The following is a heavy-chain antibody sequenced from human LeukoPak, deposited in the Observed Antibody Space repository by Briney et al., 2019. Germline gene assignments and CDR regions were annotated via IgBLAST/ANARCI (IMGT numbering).Heavy chain of an antibody. D-gene: IGHD2-2*01. CDR2: INHSGST. CDR1: GGSFSGYY. Sequence: PSETLSLTCAVYGGSFSGYYWSWIRQPPGKGLEWIGEINHSGSTNYNPSLKSRVTISVDTPKNQFSLKLSSVTAADTAVYYCARLGYCSSTSCYYYYYYMDVWGKGTTVTVSS. CDR3: ARLGYCSSTSCYYYYYYMDV. J-gene: IGHJ6*03. V-gene: IGHV4-34*01.